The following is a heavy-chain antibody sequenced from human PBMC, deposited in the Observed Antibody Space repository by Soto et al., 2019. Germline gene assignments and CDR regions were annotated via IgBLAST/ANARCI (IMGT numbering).Heavy chain of an antibody. CDR2: INPNSGGT. D-gene: IGHD3-3*01. V-gene: IGHV1-2*04. J-gene: IGHJ6*02. Sequence: ASVKVSCKASGYTFTGYYMHWVRQAPGQGLEWMGWINPNSGGTNYAQKFQGWVTMTRDTSISTAYMELSRLRSDDTAVYYCARSYYDFWSDYSNLYYYYYGMDVWGQGTTVTVSS. CDR3: ARSYYDFWSDYSNLYYYYYGMDV. CDR1: GYTFTGYY.